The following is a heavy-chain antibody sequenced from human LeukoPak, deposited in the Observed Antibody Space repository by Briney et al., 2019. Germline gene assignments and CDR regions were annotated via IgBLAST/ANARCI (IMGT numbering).Heavy chain of an antibody. CDR2: IYPSDSDT. V-gene: IGHV5-51*01. Sequence: GESLKISCKGSGYSFTSYWIGWVRQMPGKGLEWMGIIYPSDSDTRYSPSFQGQVTISADKSISTAYLQWSSLKASDTAMYYCARHISGYYYGSGGYGGMDVWGQGTTVTVSS. J-gene: IGHJ6*02. CDR3: ARHISGYYYGSGGYGGMDV. CDR1: GYSFTSYW. D-gene: IGHD3-10*01.